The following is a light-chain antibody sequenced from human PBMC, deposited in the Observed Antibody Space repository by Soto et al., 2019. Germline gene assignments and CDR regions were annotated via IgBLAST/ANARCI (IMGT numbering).Light chain of an antibody. J-gene: IGKJ5*01. CDR1: QSVLFRSNNRND. Sequence: DIVMTQSPDSLAVSLGERATINCKSSQSVLFRSNNRNDLSWFQQKPGQPPNLLTYCTSTRQSCVPDRLTARGSGTEFTLTLSNLQAEDVPTYYSQQYYSATLTFGQGTRLE. CDR3: QQYYSATLT. V-gene: IGKV4-1*01. CDR2: CTS.